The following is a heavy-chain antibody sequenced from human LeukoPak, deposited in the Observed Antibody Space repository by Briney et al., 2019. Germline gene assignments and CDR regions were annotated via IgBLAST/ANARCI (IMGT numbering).Heavy chain of an antibody. CDR3: ARVAAARPYSDY. Sequence: GVSLRLSCATSGFTFTDYYMSWIRQAPGKGLEWVSYISSSGSTIYYADSVKGRFTISRDNAKNSLYLQMNSLRAEDTAVYYCARVAAARPYSDYWGQGTLVTVSS. J-gene: IGHJ4*02. V-gene: IGHV3-11*04. D-gene: IGHD6-6*01. CDR1: GFTFTDYY. CDR2: ISSSGSTI.